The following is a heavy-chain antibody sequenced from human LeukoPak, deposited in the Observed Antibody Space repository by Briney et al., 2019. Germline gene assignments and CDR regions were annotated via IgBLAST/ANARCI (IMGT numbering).Heavy chain of an antibody. CDR3: ARAYGTSWYYFDY. CDR1: GYTFTGYY. Sequence: ASVKVSCKASGYTFTGYYMHWVRQAPGQGLEWMGWINPNSGGTNYAQKFQGRVTMTRDTSISTAYMELTRLRSDDTAVYYCARAYGTSWYYFDYSGQGTLVTVSS. CDR2: INPNSGGT. J-gene: IGHJ4*02. D-gene: IGHD6-13*01. V-gene: IGHV1-2*02.